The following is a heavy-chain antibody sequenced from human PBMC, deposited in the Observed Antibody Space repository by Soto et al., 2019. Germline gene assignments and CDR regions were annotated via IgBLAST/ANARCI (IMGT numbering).Heavy chain of an antibody. CDR3: AKVAMGYCSVGSCYGPADY. CDR2: ISSSRSTI. Sequence: GGSLRLSCAASGFTFSSYSMNWVRQAPGKGLEWVSYISSSRSTIYYADSVKGRFTISRDNSKNSLYLQMNSLRAEDTAVYYCAKVAMGYCSVGSCYGPADYWGQGTLVTVSS. V-gene: IGHV3-48*01. D-gene: IGHD2-15*01. CDR1: GFTFSSYS. J-gene: IGHJ4*02.